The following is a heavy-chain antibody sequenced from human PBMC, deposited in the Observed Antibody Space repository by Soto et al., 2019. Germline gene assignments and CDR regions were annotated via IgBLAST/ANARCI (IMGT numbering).Heavy chain of an antibody. CDR2: ISSSSSYI. CDR3: ARDRRDGYNFDY. Sequence: EVQLVESGGGLVKPGGSLRLSCAASGFTFSSYSMNWVRQAPGKGLEWVSSISSSSSYIYYADSVKGRFTISRDNAKNSLYLQIKRLRAEDTAVYYCARDRRDGYNFDYWGQGTLVTVSS. J-gene: IGHJ4*02. CDR1: GFTFSSYS. V-gene: IGHV3-21*01. D-gene: IGHD5-12*01.